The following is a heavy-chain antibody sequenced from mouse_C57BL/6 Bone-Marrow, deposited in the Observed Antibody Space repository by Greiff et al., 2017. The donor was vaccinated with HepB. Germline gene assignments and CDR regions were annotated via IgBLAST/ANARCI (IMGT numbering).Heavy chain of an antibody. CDR1: GFSLSTFGMG. CDR3: ARMAYYSNYYFGY. D-gene: IGHD2-5*01. V-gene: IGHV8-8*01. CDR2: IWWDDDK. J-gene: IGHJ2*01. Sequence: QVTLKVSGPGILQPSQTLSLTCSFSGFSLSTFGMGVGWLRQPSGKGLEWLEHIWWDDDKYYNPALKSRLTISKDTSKNQVFLKIANVDTADTATYYCARMAYYSNYYFGYWGQGTTLTVSS.